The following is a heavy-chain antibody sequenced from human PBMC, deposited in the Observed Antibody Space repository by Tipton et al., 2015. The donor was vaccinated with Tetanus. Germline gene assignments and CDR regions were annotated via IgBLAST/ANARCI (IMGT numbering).Heavy chain of an antibody. CDR2: INHSGNT. CDR3: VTVKFPNYYHYGMDV. CDR1: GASFSDYY. J-gene: IGHJ6*02. Sequence: GLVKPSKTLSLTCAVYGASFSDYYWSWIRQAPGKGLEWIGEINHSGNTNHNPSLKSRVTLSVDTSKHQFSLKLNSVTAADTAMYYCVTVKFPNYYHYGMDVWGQGTTVTVSS. D-gene: IGHD2-21*01. V-gene: IGHV4-34*01.